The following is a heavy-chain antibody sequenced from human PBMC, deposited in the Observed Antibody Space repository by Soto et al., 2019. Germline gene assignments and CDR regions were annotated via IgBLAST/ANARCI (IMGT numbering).Heavy chain of an antibody. D-gene: IGHD3-3*01. CDR2: IYNAGGT. Sequence: EVQLVESGGGLVQPGGSLRLSCAASGLTVSSNYMSWVRQAPGKGLEWVSLIYNAGGTYYADSVQGRFVISRDNSKNTLYLLMNSLRVENTAVYYCMRGPVYLGGGYDHRRAYWGQGTLVSVSS. V-gene: IGHV3-66*01. J-gene: IGHJ4*02. CDR3: MRGPVYLGGGYDHRRAY. CDR1: GLTVSSNY.